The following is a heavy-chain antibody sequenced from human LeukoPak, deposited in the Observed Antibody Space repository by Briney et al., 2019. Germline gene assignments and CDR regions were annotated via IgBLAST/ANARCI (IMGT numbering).Heavy chain of an antibody. D-gene: IGHD5-12*01. Sequence: GGTLRLSCAASGFTFSSHGMNWVRQAPGKGLEWVSGINWNGGSTGYADSVKGRFIISKDISKNTLYLQMNNLRADDTAFYYCARESGYAVGDFWGRGTLVTVSS. CDR3: ARESGYAVGDF. CDR2: INWNGGST. CDR1: GFTFSSHG. V-gene: IGHV3-20*04. J-gene: IGHJ4*02.